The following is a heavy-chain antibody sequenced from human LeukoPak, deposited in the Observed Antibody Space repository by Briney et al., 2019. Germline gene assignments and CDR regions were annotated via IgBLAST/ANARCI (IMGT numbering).Heavy chain of an antibody. CDR1: GFTFSSYA. J-gene: IGHJ5*02. V-gene: IGHV3-23*01. Sequence: GGSLRLSCAASGFTFSSYAMSWVRQAPGKGLEWVSAISGSGGSTYYADSVKGRFTISRDNSKNTLYPQMNSLRAEDTAVYYCARGPGYIVVVPAAIPWGQGTLVTVSS. CDR3: ARGPGYIVVVPAAIP. D-gene: IGHD2-2*01. CDR2: ISGSGGST.